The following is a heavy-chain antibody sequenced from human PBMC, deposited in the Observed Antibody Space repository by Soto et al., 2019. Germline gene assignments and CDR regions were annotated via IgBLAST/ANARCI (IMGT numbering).Heavy chain of an antibody. J-gene: IGHJ3*02. D-gene: IGHD3-22*01. CDR3: AREEYYYDSSGYYPLDAFDI. V-gene: IGHV1-46*01. Sequence: ASVKVSCKAPADTFTSYYIHWVRQAPGHGLEWMGIINPNGGSTRFAQTFQGRITMTTDTSTSTVYMELRSLRSEDTAVYYCAREEYYYDSSGYYPLDAFDIWGQGTMVTVSS. CDR2: INPNGGST. CDR1: ADTFTSYY.